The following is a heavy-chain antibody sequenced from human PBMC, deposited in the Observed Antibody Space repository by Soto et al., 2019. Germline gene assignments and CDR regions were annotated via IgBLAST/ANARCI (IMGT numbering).Heavy chain of an antibody. Sequence: ASVKVSCKASGYTFTSYGIHWVRQAPGQRLEWTGWINAGNGNTNYAQKLQGRVTMTTDTSTSTAYMELRSLRSDDTAVYYCARDYPASLSGLGYWGQGTLVTVSS. CDR2: INAGNGNT. CDR1: GYTFTSYG. CDR3: ARDYPASLSGLGY. D-gene: IGHD3-10*01. J-gene: IGHJ4*02. V-gene: IGHV1-18*01.